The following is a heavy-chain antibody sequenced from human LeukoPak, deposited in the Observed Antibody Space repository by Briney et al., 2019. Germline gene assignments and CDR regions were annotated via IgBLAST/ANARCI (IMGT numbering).Heavy chain of an antibody. J-gene: IGHJ3*02. V-gene: IGHV3-30*02. CDR2: ISYDGKDK. Sequence: GGSLRLSCATSGFTFSNFGMNWVRQAPGKGLQWVAFISYDGKDKYYSDSVKGRITISRDNSKSTLYVQMNSLRTEDTAVYYCAKARGSGFQRGDAFDMWGQGTRVTVSS. CDR1: GFTFSNFG. D-gene: IGHD6-19*01. CDR3: AKARGSGFQRGDAFDM.